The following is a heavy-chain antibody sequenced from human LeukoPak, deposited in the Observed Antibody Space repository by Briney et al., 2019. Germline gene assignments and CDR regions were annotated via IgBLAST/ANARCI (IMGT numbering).Heavy chain of an antibody. V-gene: IGHV3-11*01. D-gene: IGHD3-22*01. CDR3: AKSDYYDSSGYYGY. CDR1: GFTFSDYY. J-gene: IGHJ4*02. Sequence: PGGSLRLSCAASGFTFSDYYMSWIRQAPGKGLEWVSYISSSGSTIYYADSVKGRFTISRDNAKNSLYLQMNSLRAEDTALYYCAKSDYYDSSGYYGYWGQGTLVTVSS. CDR2: ISSSGSTI.